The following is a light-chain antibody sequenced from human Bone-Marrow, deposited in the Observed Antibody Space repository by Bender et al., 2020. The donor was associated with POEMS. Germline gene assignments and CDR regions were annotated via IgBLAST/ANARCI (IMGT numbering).Light chain of an antibody. Sequence: QSALTQPPSASGSPGQSVTISCTGTSSDVGGYNHVSWYQQHPGKAPKLMIYEVSKRPSGVSNRFSGSKTGNTASLTISGLQAEDEAEYYCCSHGGSRNFWVFGGGTKLTVL. CDR3: CSHGGSRNFWV. CDR1: SSDVGGYNH. CDR2: EVS. J-gene: IGLJ3*02. V-gene: IGLV2-8*01.